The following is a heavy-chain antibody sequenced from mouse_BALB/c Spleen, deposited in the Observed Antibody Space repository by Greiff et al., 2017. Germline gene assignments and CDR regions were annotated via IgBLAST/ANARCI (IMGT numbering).Heavy chain of an antibody. Sequence: VQLQQSGPELVKPGASVKIPCKASGYTFTDYNMDWVKQSHGKSLEWIGDINPNNGGTIYNQKFKGKATWTVDKSSSTAYMELRSLTSEDTAVYYCARDRYGYYYAMDYWGQGTSVTVSS. V-gene: IGHV1-18*01. CDR3: ARDRYGYYYAMDY. D-gene: IGHD2-14*01. CDR2: INPNNGGT. J-gene: IGHJ4*01. CDR1: GYTFTDYN.